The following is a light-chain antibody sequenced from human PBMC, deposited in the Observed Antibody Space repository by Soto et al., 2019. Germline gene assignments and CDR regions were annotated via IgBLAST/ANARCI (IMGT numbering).Light chain of an antibody. J-gene: IGKJ2*01. CDR3: QQRSNWYT. V-gene: IGKV3-11*01. CDR2: DAS. Sequence: EIVLTQSPATLSLSPGERDTLSCRASQSVSSYLAWYQQKPGQAPRLLIYDASSRATGIPARFSGSGSGTDFTLTISTLKPEDFAVYYCQQRSNWYTFGQGTKLEIK. CDR1: QSVSSY.